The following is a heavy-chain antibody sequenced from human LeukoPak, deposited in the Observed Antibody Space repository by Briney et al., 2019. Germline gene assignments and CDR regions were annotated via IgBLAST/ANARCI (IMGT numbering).Heavy chain of an antibody. D-gene: IGHD6-13*01. CDR1: GFTFSSYS. Sequence: GGSLRLSCAASGFTFSSYSMNWVRQAPGKGLEWVSSISSSSSYIYYADSVKGRFTISRDNAKNSLYLQMNSLRAEDTAVYYCARAKQQLAYYMDVWGKGTTVTVSS. CDR2: ISSSSSYI. J-gene: IGHJ6*03. V-gene: IGHV3-21*01. CDR3: ARAKQQLAYYMDV.